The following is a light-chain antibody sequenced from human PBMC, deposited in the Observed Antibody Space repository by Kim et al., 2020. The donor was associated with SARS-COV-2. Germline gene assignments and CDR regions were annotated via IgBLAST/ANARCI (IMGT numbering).Light chain of an antibody. Sequence: AAVGNSVPITWRASEDIKTYLAWEQHKPGKAPKLLIYTASTWQSGVPSRFSGSGSGTDFTLTITSLQPEDFATYYCQQLNTYPITFGQGTRLEIK. J-gene: IGKJ5*01. CDR2: TAS. CDR1: EDIKTY. V-gene: IGKV1-9*01. CDR3: QQLNTYPIT.